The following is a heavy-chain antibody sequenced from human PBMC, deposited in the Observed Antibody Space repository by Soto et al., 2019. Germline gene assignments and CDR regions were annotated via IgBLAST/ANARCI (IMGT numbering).Heavy chain of an antibody. D-gene: IGHD6-19*01. V-gene: IGHV4-39*01. J-gene: IGHJ2*01. Sequence: QLQLQESGPGLVKPSETLSLTCTVSGGSISSSSYYWGWIRQPPGKGLEGIGSIYYSGSTYYNPSLKSRVTISVDTSKNQFSLKLSSVTAADTAVYYCARLPYSSGWYHYWYFDLWGRGTLVTVSS. CDR2: IYYSGST. CDR1: GGSISSSSYY. CDR3: ARLPYSSGWYHYWYFDL.